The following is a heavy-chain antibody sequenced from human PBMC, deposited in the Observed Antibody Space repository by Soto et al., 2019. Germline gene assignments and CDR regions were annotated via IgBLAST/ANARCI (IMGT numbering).Heavy chain of an antibody. J-gene: IGHJ3*02. D-gene: IGHD3-3*01. CDR3: TKDGDAYDFAFDK. CDR1: GFKFDDYA. Sequence: EVQLEESGGGMVQPGRSLRLSCAASGFKFDDYAMHWVRQAPGKGLEWVSGITKTGRSTFIADSVRGRFTISRDNLKNIMYLQMNSLRVDDTALYYCTKDGDAYDFAFDKWGQGTMVTVTS. CDR2: ITKTGRST. V-gene: IGHV3-9*01.